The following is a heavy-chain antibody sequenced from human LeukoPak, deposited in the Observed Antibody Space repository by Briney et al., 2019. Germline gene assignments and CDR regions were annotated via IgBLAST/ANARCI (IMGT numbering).Heavy chain of an antibody. J-gene: IGHJ5*02. CDR2: IYYTGTT. D-gene: IGHD6-13*01. CDR3: ARGKKGAAARSRWFDP. CDR1: GGSMNINNYY. V-gene: IGHV4-39*07. Sequence: SETLSLTCTVSGGSMNINNYYWAWIRQPPGKGLEWLGSIYYTGTTYYNPSLNHRVTISVDTSQNQFSLRLSSVTAADTAVYYCARGKKGAAARSRWFDPWGQGTLVTVSS.